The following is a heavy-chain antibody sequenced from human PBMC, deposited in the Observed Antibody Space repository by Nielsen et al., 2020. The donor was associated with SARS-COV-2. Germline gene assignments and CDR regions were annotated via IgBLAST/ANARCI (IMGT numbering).Heavy chain of an antibody. CDR1: GGSISSSSYY. CDR3: ARHSGWFDY. V-gene: IGHV4-39*01. J-gene: IGHJ4*02. Sequence: SETLSLTCTVSGGSISSSSYYWGWIRQPPGKGLEWIGSIYYSGSTYYNPSLKSRVTISVDTSKNQFSLKLSSVTAADAAVYYCARHSGWFDYWGQGTLVTVSS. D-gene: IGHD6-19*01. CDR2: IYYSGST.